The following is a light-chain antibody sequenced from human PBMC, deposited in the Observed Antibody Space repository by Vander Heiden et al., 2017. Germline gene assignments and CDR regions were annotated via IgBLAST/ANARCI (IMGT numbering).Light chain of an antibody. V-gene: IGKV3-20*01. CDR3: QQDGSSPIT. CDR1: QYVSRSY. CDR2: GAS. J-gene: IGKJ5*01. Sequence: EIVLPQSACTLSSSPEERANLSSRASQYVSRSYLAWYQQKPGQAPRLLIYGASSRATGIPDRFSGSGSGTDFTLTISRLEAEDFAVYYCQQDGSSPITFGQGTPLEIK.